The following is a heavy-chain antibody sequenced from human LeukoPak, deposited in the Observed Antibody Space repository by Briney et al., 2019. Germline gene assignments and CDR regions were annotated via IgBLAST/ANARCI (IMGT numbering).Heavy chain of an antibody. V-gene: IGHV3-48*04. CDR3: AELGITMIGGV. CDR1: GFIFSDYS. D-gene: IGHD3-10*02. CDR2: ISSSGSTI. Sequence: GGSLRLSCTASGFIFSDYSMNWVRQAPGKGLEWVSYISSSGSTIYYADSVKGRFTISRDNAKNSLYLQMNSLRAEDTAVYYCAELGITMIGGVWGKGTTVTISS. J-gene: IGHJ6*04.